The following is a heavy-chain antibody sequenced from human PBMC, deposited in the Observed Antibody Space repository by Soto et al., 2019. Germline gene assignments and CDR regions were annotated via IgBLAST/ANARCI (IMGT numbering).Heavy chain of an antibody. J-gene: IGHJ5*02. CDR2: MNPNSGNT. CDR3: ARLKQDSAVS. D-gene: IGHD2-21*01. CDR1: GYTFTSYD. V-gene: IGHV1-8*01. Sequence: QVQLVQSGAEVKKPGASVKVSCKASGYTFTSYDINWVRLATGQGLEWMGWMNPNSGNTAYAQKYXGXVXMXRTTCISTAYMELSSLGSAATAVYYCARLKQDSAVSWGQGTLVTVCS.